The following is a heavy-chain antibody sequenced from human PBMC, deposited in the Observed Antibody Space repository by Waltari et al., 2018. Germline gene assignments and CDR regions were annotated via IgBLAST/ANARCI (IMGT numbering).Heavy chain of an antibody. V-gene: IGHV4-59*01. CDR1: GGSISGYY. Sequence: QVQLQESGPGLVKTSETLTLTCTVSGGSISGYYWSWIRQPPGKGLEWIGYIYYSGSIKYNPSLKSRVTISVDTSNNQFSLRLSSVTAADTAVYYCARDGLVGEFDSWGQGTLVTVSS. CDR3: ARDGLVGEFDS. CDR2: IYYSGSI. D-gene: IGHD1-26*01. J-gene: IGHJ4*02.